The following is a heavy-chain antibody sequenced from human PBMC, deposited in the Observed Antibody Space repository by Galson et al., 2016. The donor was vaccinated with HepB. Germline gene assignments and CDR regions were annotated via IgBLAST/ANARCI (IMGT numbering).Heavy chain of an antibody. Sequence: QSGAEVKKTGESLKISCKDSGNNFSSHWIGWVRQMPGKGLEWMGIIYPGNSATRYSPSFEGQVTISADKSISTAYLQWNSLKASDTAMYYCARRAFPYGDYGNWFESWGQGTLVTVSS. CDR1: GNNFSSHW. D-gene: IGHD4-17*01. V-gene: IGHV5-51*01. CDR3: ARRAFPYGDYGNWFES. J-gene: IGHJ5*01. CDR2: IYPGNSAT.